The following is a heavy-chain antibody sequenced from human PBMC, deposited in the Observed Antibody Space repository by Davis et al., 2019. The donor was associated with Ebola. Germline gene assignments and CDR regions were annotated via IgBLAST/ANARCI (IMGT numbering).Heavy chain of an antibody. D-gene: IGHD3-3*01. J-gene: IGHJ4*02. Sequence: GESLKISCAASGFTFSSYGMHWVRQAPGKGLEWVSAISGSGGSTYYADSVKGRFTISRDNSKNTLYLQMNSLRAEDTAVYYCAKDLSPYYDFWSGHPYFDYWGQGTLVTVSS. CDR2: ISGSGGST. CDR3: AKDLSPYYDFWSGHPYFDY. V-gene: IGHV3-23*01. CDR1: GFTFSSYG.